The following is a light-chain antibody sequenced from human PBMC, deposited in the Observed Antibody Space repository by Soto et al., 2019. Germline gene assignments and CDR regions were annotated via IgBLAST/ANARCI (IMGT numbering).Light chain of an antibody. V-gene: IGKV3-20*01. CDR3: QQFNNYPLT. CDR1: QSISSSY. J-gene: IGKJ4*01. CDR2: GAS. Sequence: EIVLTQSPGTLSLSPGERATLSFSASQSISSSYLAWYQQRPGQAPRLLISGASSRAAGIPDRFSGSGSGTDFTLTVSRLEPEDFATYYCQQFNNYPLTFGGGTKVDIK.